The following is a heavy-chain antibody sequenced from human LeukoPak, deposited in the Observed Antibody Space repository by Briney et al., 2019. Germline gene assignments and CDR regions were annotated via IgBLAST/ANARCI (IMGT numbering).Heavy chain of an antibody. CDR1: GYTFTGYY. CDR3: ARAIIHYYDSSGYPYFDY. Sequence: ASVKVSCKASGYTFTGYYMHWVRQAPGQGLEWMGWINPNSGGTNYAQKFQGRVTMTRDTSISTAYMELSRLRSDDTAVYYCARAIIHYYDSSGYPYFDYWGQGTLVTVSS. CDR2: INPNSGGT. V-gene: IGHV1-2*02. J-gene: IGHJ4*02. D-gene: IGHD3-22*01.